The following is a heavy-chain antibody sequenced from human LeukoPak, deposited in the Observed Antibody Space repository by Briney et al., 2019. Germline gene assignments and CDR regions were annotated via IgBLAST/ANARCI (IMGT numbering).Heavy chain of an antibody. Sequence: ETLSLTCAVYGGSFSGYYWSWIRQPPGKGLEWVSLIYSGGSTYYADSVKGRFTISRDNSKNTLYLQMNSLRAEDTAVYYCAIGPGGLFDYWGQGTLVTVSS. J-gene: IGHJ4*02. V-gene: IGHV3-53*01. CDR1: GGSFSGYY. D-gene: IGHD4-23*01. CDR3: AIGPGGLFDY. CDR2: IYSGGST.